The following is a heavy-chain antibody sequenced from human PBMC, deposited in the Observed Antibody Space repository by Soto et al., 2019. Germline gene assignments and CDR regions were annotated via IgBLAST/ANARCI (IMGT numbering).Heavy chain of an antibody. D-gene: IGHD5-18*01. CDR1: GFTFSSYW. CDR3: ARERGYSYGYLSYYYYGMDV. V-gene: IGHV3-7*01. Sequence: GGSLRLSCAASGFTFSSYWMSWVRQAPGKGLEWVANIKQDGSEKYYVDSVKGRFTISRDNAKNSLYLQMNSLRAEDTAVYYCARERGYSYGYLSYYYYGMDVWGQGTTVTVSS. J-gene: IGHJ6*02. CDR2: IKQDGSEK.